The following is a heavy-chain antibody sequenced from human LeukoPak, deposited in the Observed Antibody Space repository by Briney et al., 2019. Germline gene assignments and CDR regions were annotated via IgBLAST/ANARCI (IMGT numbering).Heavy chain of an antibody. J-gene: IGHJ4*02. D-gene: IGHD2-15*01. V-gene: IGHV3-30-3*01. CDR2: ISYDGSYK. Sequence: GGSLRLSCAASGFTFSSHAMHWVRQTPGKGLEWVAVISYDGSYKSYADSVKGRFTLSRDNSKNTLYLQMNSLRVEDTAVYYCARDRQPGGYWGQGTLVTVSS. CDR1: GFTFSSHA. CDR3: ARDRQPGGY.